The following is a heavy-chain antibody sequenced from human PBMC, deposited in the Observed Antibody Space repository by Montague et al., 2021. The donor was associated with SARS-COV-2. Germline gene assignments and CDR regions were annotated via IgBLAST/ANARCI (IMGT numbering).Heavy chain of an antibody. Sequence: SETLSLTCIVSGSSVRSYFWGWIRQPPGKGLEWIGNIYDSGSTNYNPSLKSRVTISVDTSKNQFSLKLSAVTAADTAVYYCARESTVTTFGGPYYIDSWGQGTLVTVSA. CDR2: IYDSGST. V-gene: IGHV4-59*02. D-gene: IGHD4-17*01. CDR1: GSSVRSYF. J-gene: IGHJ4*02. CDR3: ARESTVTTFGGPYYIDS.